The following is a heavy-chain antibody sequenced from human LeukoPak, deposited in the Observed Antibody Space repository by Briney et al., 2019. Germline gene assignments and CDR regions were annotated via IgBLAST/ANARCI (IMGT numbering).Heavy chain of an antibody. D-gene: IGHD3-16*01. CDR1: GYTFTSYY. V-gene: IGHV1-46*01. CDR2: INPSGGST. CDR3: ARGGGGIGTYYYYYMDV. J-gene: IGHJ6*03. Sequence: ASVKVSCKASGYTFTSYYMHWVRQAPGQGLEWMGIINPSGGSTSYAQKFQGRVTMTRDTSTSTVYMELSSLRSEDTAVYYCARGGGGIGTYYYYYMDVWGKGTTVTVSS.